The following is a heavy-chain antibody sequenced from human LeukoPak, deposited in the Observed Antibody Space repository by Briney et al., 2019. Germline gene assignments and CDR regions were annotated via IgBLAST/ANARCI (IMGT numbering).Heavy chain of an antibody. CDR2: TYISGRS. CDR1: RASVSSYY. D-gene: IGHD3-22*01. V-gene: IGHV4-59*02. CDR3: ATFSYYYDSNGYHDALDI. J-gene: IGHJ3*02. Sequence: PSETLSLTCSVSRASVSSYYWTWIRQPPGKGLEWIGYTYISGRSNYNPSLKSRVTMSVDTSKNQFSLKLTSVTAADTAVYYCATFSYYYDSNGYHDALDIWGQGTMVILSS.